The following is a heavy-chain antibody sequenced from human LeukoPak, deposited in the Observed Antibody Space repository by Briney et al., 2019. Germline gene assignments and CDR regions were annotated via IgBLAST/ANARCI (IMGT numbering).Heavy chain of an antibody. D-gene: IGHD6-19*01. V-gene: IGHV4-34*01. CDR2: INHSGST. CDR3: ARGWLSPSDY. CDR1: GGSFSGYY. Sequence: KTSKTLSLTCAVYGGSFSGYYWSWIRQPPGKGLEWIGEINHSGSTNYNPSLKSRVTISVDTSKNQFSLKLSSVTAADTAVYYCARGWLSPSDYWGQGTLVTVSS. J-gene: IGHJ4*02.